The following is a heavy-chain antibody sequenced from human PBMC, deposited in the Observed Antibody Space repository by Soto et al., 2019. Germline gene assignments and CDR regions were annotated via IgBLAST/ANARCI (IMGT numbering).Heavy chain of an antibody. V-gene: IGHV1-18*01. CDR1: CGTCSSYA. CDR3: ARDSVDWNYYFDY. Sequence: ASVNVSCKASCGTCSSYAVSWMRHPPGQGLEWMGWISAYNGNTNYAQKLQGRVTMTTDTSTSTAYMEPRSLRSDDTAVYYCARDSVDWNYYFDYWGQGTLVTVSS. CDR2: ISAYNGNT. J-gene: IGHJ4*02. D-gene: IGHD1-7*01.